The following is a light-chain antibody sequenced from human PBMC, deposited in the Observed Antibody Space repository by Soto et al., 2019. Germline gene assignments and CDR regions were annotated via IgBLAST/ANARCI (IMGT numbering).Light chain of an antibody. V-gene: IGKV3-15*01. CDR3: QQYDKWPYT. CDR2: GAF. J-gene: IGKJ2*01. Sequence: ENVLTQSPATLSVSPGERATLSCRTSQIIGTNLAWYQQKPGQAPRLLIYGAFIRAPGFPVRFRGTGSGSEFTLTISSLHTEDGALYYCQQYDKWPYTFGQGNNLEI. CDR1: QIIGTN.